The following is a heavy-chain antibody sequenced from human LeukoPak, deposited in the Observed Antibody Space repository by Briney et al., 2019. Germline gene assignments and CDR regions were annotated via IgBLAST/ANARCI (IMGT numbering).Heavy chain of an antibody. V-gene: IGHV3-23*01. CDR2: FSGSGGST. D-gene: IGHD2-15*01. Sequence: PGVSLRLSCAASGFTFSSYAMSWVPQPPGKGLEWVSAFSGSGGSTYYADSVKGRFTISRDNSKNTLYLQMNSLRAEDTAVYYCAKSGLIRFDYWGQGTLVTVS. CDR3: AKSGLIRFDY. J-gene: IGHJ4*02. CDR1: GFTFSSYA.